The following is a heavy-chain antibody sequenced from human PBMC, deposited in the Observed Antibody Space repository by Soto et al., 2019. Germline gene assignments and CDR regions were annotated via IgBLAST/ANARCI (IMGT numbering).Heavy chain of an antibody. CDR3: ARPTKILMVYYGMDV. J-gene: IGHJ6*02. V-gene: IGHV3-30-3*01. Sequence: GSLRLSCAASGFTFSSYAMHWVRQAPGKGLEWVAVISYDGSNKYYADSVKGRFTISRDNSKNTLYLQMNSLRAEDTAVYYCARPTKILMVYYGMDVWGQGTTVTVS. CDR1: GFTFSSYA. D-gene: IGHD2-8*01. CDR2: ISYDGSNK.